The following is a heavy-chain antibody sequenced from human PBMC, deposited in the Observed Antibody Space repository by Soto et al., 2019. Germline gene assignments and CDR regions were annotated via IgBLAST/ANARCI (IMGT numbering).Heavy chain of an antibody. V-gene: IGHV1-3*01. CDR2: INAGNGNT. J-gene: IGHJ5*02. Sequence: AAVKVSCKASGYTFTSYAMNWVRQAPGQRLEWMGWINAGNGNTKCSQKFQGRVTITRDTSASTAYMELSSLRSEDTAVYYCARDRAKVGRWFDPWGQGTLVTVSS. CDR3: ARDRAKVGRWFDP. CDR1: GYTFTSYA. D-gene: IGHD1-26*01.